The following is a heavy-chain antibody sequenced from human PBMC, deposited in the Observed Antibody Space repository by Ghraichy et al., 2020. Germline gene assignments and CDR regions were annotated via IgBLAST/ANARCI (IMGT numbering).Heavy chain of an antibody. CDR3: ARDYYDSGSPAV. J-gene: IGHJ4*02. D-gene: IGHD3-10*01. Sequence: GESLNISCKGSGYSFTSYWIGWVRQMPGKGLEWMGIIYPGDSDTRYSPSFQGQVTISVDKSISTAYLQWSSLKASDTAIYYCARDYYDSGSPAVWGQGTLVTVSS. V-gene: IGHV5-51*01. CDR1: GYSFTSYW. CDR2: IYPGDSDT.